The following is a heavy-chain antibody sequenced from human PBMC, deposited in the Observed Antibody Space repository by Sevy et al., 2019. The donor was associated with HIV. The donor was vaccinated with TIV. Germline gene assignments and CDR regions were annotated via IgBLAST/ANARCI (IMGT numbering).Heavy chain of an antibody. D-gene: IGHD2-2*01. Sequence: GGSLRLSCAASGFTFDDYTMHWVRQAPGKGLEWVSLMSWDGGSTYYANTVKGRFTISRDNSKNSLYLQMNSLRTEDTALYYCASPALDCSSTSCYPSYWGQGTLVTVSS. J-gene: IGHJ4*02. CDR3: ASPALDCSSTSCYPSY. CDR2: MSWDGGST. CDR1: GFTFDDYT. V-gene: IGHV3-43*01.